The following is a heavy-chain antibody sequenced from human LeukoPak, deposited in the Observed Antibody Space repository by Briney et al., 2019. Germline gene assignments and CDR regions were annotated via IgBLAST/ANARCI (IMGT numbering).Heavy chain of an antibody. V-gene: IGHV3-7*01. D-gene: IGHD6-13*01. CDR2: IKQDGSEK. J-gene: IGHJ4*02. CDR1: GFTFSSYW. CDR3: ASGGGQQLVR. Sequence: GGSLRLSCAASGFTFSSYWMSWVRRAPGKGLEWVANIKQDGSEKYYVDSVKGRFTISRDNAKNSLCLQMNSLRAEDTAVYYCASGGGQQLVRWGQGTLVTVSS.